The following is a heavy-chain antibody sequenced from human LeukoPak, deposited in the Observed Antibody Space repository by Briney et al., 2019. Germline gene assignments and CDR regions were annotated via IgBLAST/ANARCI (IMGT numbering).Heavy chain of an antibody. CDR2: IVRTITTT. V-gene: IGHV3-23*05. CDR3: VQKGQPDHDGQPD. J-gene: IGHJ4*02. D-gene: IGHD1-1*01. Sequence: PGGSLRLSCAASGFTFSRYDLSWVRQAPGKGLECVSTIVRTITTTYYADSVKGRFTISRDNSKNTLYLQMNDLRADDTAVYYCVQKGQPDHDGQPDWGQGPLVPVSS. CDR1: GFTFSRYD.